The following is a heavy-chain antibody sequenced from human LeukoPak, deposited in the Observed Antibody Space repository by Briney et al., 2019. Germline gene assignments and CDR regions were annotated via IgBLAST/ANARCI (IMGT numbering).Heavy chain of an antibody. Sequence: PSETLSLTCTVSGGSISSYYWSWIRQPPGQGLEWIGYIYYSGSTNYNPSLKSRVTISVDTSKNQFSLKLSSVTAADTAVYYCARAGWSYGYFYYYYMDVWGKGTTVTVSS. CDR1: GGSISSYY. D-gene: IGHD5-18*01. V-gene: IGHV4-59*01. CDR3: ARAGWSYGYFYYYYMDV. CDR2: IYYSGST. J-gene: IGHJ6*03.